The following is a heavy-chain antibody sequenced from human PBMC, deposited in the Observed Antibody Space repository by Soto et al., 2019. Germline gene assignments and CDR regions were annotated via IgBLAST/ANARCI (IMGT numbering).Heavy chain of an antibody. CDR1: SGSITSSNW. CDR2: VSHTGST. Sequence: QVQLQESGPGLVKPSGTLSLTCAVSSGSITSSNWWSWVRQPPGKGREGSGEVSHTGSTNYIPSLKSRVTISVDKSRNQFSLRLSSVTAAETAVYYCARNRYGGYDFDYWGQGTLVTVSS. CDR3: ARNRYGGYDFDY. J-gene: IGHJ4*02. D-gene: IGHD5-12*01. V-gene: IGHV4-4*02.